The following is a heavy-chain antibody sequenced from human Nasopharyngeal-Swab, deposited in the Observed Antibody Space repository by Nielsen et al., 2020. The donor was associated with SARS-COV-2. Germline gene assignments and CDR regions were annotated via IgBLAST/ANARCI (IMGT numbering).Heavy chain of an antibody. D-gene: IGHD3-22*01. V-gene: IGHV4-31*02. J-gene: IGHJ4*02. Sequence: IRQPPGKGLEWIGYINYSGSTFYNPSLKSRVAISVDTSKNQFSLNVSSVTAADTAVYYCARALRGRPMVIGRYFDFWGQGTLVTVSS. CDR3: ARALRGRPMVIGRYFDF. CDR2: INYSGST.